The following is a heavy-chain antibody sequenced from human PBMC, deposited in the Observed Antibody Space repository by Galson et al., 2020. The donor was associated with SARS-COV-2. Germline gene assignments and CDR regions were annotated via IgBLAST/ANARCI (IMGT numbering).Heavy chain of an antibody. CDR1: GFTFDDYA. J-gene: IGHJ4*02. D-gene: IGHD6-19*01. CDR3: AKAIIAVAGSSPDY. CDR2: ISWNSGSI. V-gene: IGHV3-9*01. Sequence: FLRLSCAVSGFTFDDYAMHWVRQAPGEGLEWVSVISWNSGSIGYADSVKGRFTISRDNAKNSLYLQMNSLTAEDTALYYCAKAIIAVAGSSPDYWGQGTLVTVSS.